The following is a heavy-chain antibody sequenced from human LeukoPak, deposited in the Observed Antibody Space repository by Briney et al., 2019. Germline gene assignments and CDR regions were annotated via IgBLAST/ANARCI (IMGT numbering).Heavy chain of an antibody. CDR1: GGSISSGDYY. J-gene: IGHJ5*02. CDR3: ARDKVTTGWFDP. V-gene: IGHV4-30-4*01. Sequence: PQTLSLTCTVSGGSISSGDYYWSWIRQPPGKGLEWIGYIYYSGSTYYNPSLKSRVTISVDTSKNQFSLKLSSVTAADTAVYYCARDKVTTGWFDPWGQGTLVTVSS. CDR2: IYYSGST. D-gene: IGHD4-11*01.